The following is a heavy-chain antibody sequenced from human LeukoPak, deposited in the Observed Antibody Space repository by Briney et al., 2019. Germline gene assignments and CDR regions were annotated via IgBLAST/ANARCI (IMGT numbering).Heavy chain of an antibody. J-gene: IGHJ4*02. D-gene: IGHD1-26*01. CDR3: ARGVGSDY. CDR2: IYYSGST. Sequence: SETLSLTCTVSGGSISSHYWSWIRQPPGKGLEWIGYIYYSGSTNYNPSLKRRVTISVDTSKNQFSLKLSSVTAADTAVYYCARGVGSDYWGQGTLVTVSS. CDR1: GGSISSHY. V-gene: IGHV4-59*11.